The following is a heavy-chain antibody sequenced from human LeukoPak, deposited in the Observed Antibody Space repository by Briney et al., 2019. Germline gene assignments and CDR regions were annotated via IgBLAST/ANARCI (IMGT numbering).Heavy chain of an antibody. V-gene: IGHV4-34*01. CDR1: GGSFSGYY. Sequence: KTSETLSLTCAVYGGSFSGYYWSWIRQPPGKGLEWIGEINHSGSTNYNPSLKSRVTISVDTSKNQFSLKLSSVTAADTAVYYCARIYCSGGSCYTKWIQLWSPFDYWGQGTLVTVSS. J-gene: IGHJ4*02. D-gene: IGHD2-15*01. CDR2: INHSGST. CDR3: ARIYCSGGSCYTKWIQLWSPFDY.